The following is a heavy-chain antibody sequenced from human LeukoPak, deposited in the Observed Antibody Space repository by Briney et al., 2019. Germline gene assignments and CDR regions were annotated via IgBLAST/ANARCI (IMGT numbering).Heavy chain of an antibody. CDR1: GFSFSSFW. CDR3: ARVSFCPRCHFDY. J-gene: IGHJ4*02. Sequence: GGSLRLSCAASGFSFSSFWMHWVRQAPGKGLVWVARISPDGSSALSADSVRGRFTISRDNADNTLYLQLNSLRAEDTAVYYCARVSFCPRCHFDYWGQGTLVTVSS. CDR2: ISPDGSSA. D-gene: IGHD2/OR15-2a*01. V-gene: IGHV3-74*03.